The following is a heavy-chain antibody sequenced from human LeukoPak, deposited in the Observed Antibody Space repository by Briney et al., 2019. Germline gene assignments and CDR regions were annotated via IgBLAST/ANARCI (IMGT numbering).Heavy chain of an antibody. CDR1: GGSISSGDYY. CDR3: ARFHQVLRYFDWPKYYFDY. D-gene: IGHD3-9*01. CDR2: IYYSGST. Sequence: SQTLSLTCTVSGGSISSGDYYWSWIRQPSGKGLEWIGYIYYSGSTYYNPSLKSRVTISVDTSKNQFSLKLSSVTAADTAVYYCARFHQVLRYFDWPKYYFDYWGQGTLVTVSS. J-gene: IGHJ4*02. V-gene: IGHV4-30-4*01.